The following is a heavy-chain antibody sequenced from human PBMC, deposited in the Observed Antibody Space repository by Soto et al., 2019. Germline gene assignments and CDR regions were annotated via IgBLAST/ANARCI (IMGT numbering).Heavy chain of an antibody. V-gene: IGHV1-18*01. CDR1: GYTFTSYG. CDR3: ARDNSIVVLTNSADAFDI. CDR2: ISAYNGNT. Sequence: ASVKVSCKASGYTFTSYGISWVRQAPGQGLEWMGWISAYNGNTNYAQKLQGRVTMTTDTSTSTAYMELRSLRSDDTAVYYCARDNSIVVLTNSADAFDIWGQGTMVTVSS. D-gene: IGHD2-21*02. J-gene: IGHJ3*02.